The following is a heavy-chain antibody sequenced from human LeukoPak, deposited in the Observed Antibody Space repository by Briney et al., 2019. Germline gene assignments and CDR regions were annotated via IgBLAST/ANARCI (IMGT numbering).Heavy chain of an antibody. J-gene: IGHJ4*02. CDR1: GYTLTFYY. V-gene: IGHV1-46*01. Sequence: ASVKVSFKASGYTLTFYYMHWVRQAPGQGLEWMGVINPSGGGTTYAQNFQGRVTMTRDTSTSTVYMELSSLRSEDTAVYYCAREDSEGRRFDYWGQGTLVTV. CDR3: AREDSEGRRFDY. D-gene: IGHD1-14*01. CDR2: INPSGGGT.